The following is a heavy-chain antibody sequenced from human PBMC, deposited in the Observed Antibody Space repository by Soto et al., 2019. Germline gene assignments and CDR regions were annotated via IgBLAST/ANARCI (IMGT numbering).Heavy chain of an antibody. J-gene: IGHJ6*02. CDR2: ISYDGSNK. V-gene: IGHV3-30*03. Sequence: PGGSLRLSCAASAFTFSSYGMHWVRQAPGKGLEWVAVISYDGSNKYYADSVKGRFTISRDNSKNTLYLQMNSLRAEDTAVYYCAVGYCSSTSCYAPRLYYYGMDVWGQGTTVTVSS. D-gene: IGHD2-2*01. CDR1: AFTFSSYG. CDR3: AVGYCSSTSCYAPRLYYYGMDV.